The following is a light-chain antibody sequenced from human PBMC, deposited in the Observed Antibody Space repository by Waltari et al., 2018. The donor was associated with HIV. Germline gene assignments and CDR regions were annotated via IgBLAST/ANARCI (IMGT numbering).Light chain of an antibody. V-gene: IGLV2-23*02. CDR2: EVP. Sequence: QSALTQPASVSGSPGQSITISCTGMSTDIGSYDLVSWYQQHPGKAPNLMIYEVPTRPSGVSNRFSGSKSGNTASLTISGLQAEDEADYHCCSYAGGITHVLFGGGTKLTVL. CDR3: CSYAGGITHVL. CDR1: STDIGSYDL. J-gene: IGLJ2*01.